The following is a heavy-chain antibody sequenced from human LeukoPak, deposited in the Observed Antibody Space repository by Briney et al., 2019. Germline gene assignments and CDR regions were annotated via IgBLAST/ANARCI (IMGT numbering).Heavy chain of an antibody. D-gene: IGHD4-17*01. V-gene: IGHV6-1*01. CDR1: GDSVSSKSTA. CDR3: ARVPDYGDYDWYFDY. Sequence: SQTLSLTCAISGDSVSSKSTAWNWIRQSPSRGLEWLGRTYYRSKWYNDYAVSVKSRITINPDTSKNQFSQQLNSVTPEDTAVYYCARVPDYGDYDWYFDYWGQGTLVTVSS. CDR2: TYYRSKWYN. J-gene: IGHJ4*02.